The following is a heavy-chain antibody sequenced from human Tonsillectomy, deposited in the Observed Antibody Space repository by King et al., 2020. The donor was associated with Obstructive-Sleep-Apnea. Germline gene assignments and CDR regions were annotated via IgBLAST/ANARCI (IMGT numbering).Heavy chain of an antibody. CDR2: MNPNSGNT. Sequence: QLVQSGAEVKKPGASVKVSCKASGYTFTSYDINWVRQATGQGLEWMGWMNPNSGNTGDAQKFQGRVTMTRNTSISTAYMELSSLRSEDTAVYYCAFVSDESSSPWDWFDPWGQGTLVTVSS. D-gene: IGHD6-13*01. CDR1: GYTFTSYD. CDR3: AFVSDESSSPWDWFDP. J-gene: IGHJ5*02. V-gene: IGHV1-8*01.